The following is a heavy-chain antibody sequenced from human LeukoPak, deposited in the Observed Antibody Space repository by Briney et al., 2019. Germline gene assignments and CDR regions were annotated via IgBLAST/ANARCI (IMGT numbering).Heavy chain of an antibody. CDR3: ARHSAGIVVAGK. V-gene: IGHV5-10-1*01. D-gene: IGHD6-19*01. CDR1: GYSFTSYW. Sequence: GESLKISCRGFGYSFTSYWIAWVRQMPGKGLEWMGRIDPSDSYTNYSPSFQGHVTISADKSISTVYLQWSSLKASDTAVYYCARHSAGIVVAGKWGQGTLVTVSS. J-gene: IGHJ4*02. CDR2: IDPSDSYT.